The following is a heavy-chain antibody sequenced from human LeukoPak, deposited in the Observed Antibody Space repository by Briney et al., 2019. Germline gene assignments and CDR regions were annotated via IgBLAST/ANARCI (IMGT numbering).Heavy chain of an antibody. V-gene: IGHV4-30-2*05. CDR2: IYHSGST. Sequence: SETLSLTCTVSGGSISSGGYYWSWIRQPPGKGLEWIGYIYHSGSTYYSPSLKSRVTISVDTSKNQFSLKLSSVTAADTAVYYCASLGYCTGGSCHGLFDYWGQGTLVTVSS. CDR1: GGSISSGGYY. CDR3: ASLGYCTGGSCHGLFDY. J-gene: IGHJ4*02. D-gene: IGHD2-15*01.